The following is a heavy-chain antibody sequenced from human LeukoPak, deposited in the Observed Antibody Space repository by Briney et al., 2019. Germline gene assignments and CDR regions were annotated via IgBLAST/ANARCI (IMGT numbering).Heavy chain of an antibody. CDR1: GGSISCSSYY. V-gene: IGHV4-39*07. CDR2: IYYSGST. D-gene: IGHD5-18*01. J-gene: IGHJ6*03. Sequence: SETLSLTCTVSGGSISCSSYYWGWIRQPPGKGLEWIGSIYYSGSTYYNPSLKSRVTISVDTSKNQFSLKLSSVTAADTAVYYCASGYSYGQDYYYYMDVWGKGTTVTVSS. CDR3: ASGYSYGQDYYYYMDV.